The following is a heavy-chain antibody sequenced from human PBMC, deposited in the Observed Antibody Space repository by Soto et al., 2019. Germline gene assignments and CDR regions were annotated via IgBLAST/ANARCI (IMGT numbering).Heavy chain of an antibody. J-gene: IGHJ6*03. D-gene: IGHD3-10*01. V-gene: IGHV1-8*01. CDR3: ARPAHYGPMGYYYYYYYMDV. CDR2: MNPNSGNT. CDR1: GYTFTSYD. Sequence: QVQLVQSGAEVKKPGASVKVSCKASGYTFTSYDINWVRQATGQGLEWMGWMNPNSGNTGYAQKFQGRVTMTRNTSISTAYMELSSLRSEDTAVYYCARPAHYGPMGYYYYYYYMDVWGKGTTVTVSS.